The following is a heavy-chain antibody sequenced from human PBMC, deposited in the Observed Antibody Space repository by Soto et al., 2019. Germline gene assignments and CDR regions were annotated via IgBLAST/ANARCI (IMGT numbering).Heavy chain of an antibody. V-gene: IGHV3-20*01. CDR3: ARSLYDGSGSYPPSFGLDP. Sequence: GGSLRLSCAASGFTFDDYGMSWVRQAPGKGLEWVSGINWNGGSTGYADSVKGRFTISRDNAKNSLYLQMNSLRAEDTALYHCARSLYDGSGSYPPSFGLDPWGQGTLVTVSS. CDR1: GFTFDDYG. CDR2: INWNGGST. D-gene: IGHD3-10*01. J-gene: IGHJ5*02.